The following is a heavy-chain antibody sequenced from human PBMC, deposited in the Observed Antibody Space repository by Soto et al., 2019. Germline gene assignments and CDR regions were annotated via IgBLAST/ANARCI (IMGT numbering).Heavy chain of an antibody. CDR1: GFTFSSYA. D-gene: IGHD2-21*01. Sequence: QVQLVESGGGVVQPGRSLRLSCEASGFTFSSYAVHWVRQAPGKGLEWVASMSSDGTDKYYADSVKGRFTISRDNSKSTMYLQMTSVRAEDTAVNFCGKTPWGTYYCGWFDYGGEGPLVTVSS. CDR2: MSSDGTDK. V-gene: IGHV3-30*18. J-gene: IGHJ4*02. CDR3: GKTPWGTYYCGWFDY.